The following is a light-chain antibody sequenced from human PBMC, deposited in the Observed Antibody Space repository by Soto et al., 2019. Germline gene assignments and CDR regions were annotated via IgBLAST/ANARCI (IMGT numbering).Light chain of an antibody. V-gene: IGLV2-14*01. Sequence: SVLTQPASVSGSPGQSITISCTGTSSDVGSYNYVSWYQHHPGKAPRLMIYASSSRPSGVSHRFSGSRSGNTASLTISGLQAEDEADYYCSSYTSGSTLYVFGTGTKVTVL. CDR3: SSYTSGSTLYV. J-gene: IGLJ1*01. CDR1: SSDVGSYNY. CDR2: ASS.